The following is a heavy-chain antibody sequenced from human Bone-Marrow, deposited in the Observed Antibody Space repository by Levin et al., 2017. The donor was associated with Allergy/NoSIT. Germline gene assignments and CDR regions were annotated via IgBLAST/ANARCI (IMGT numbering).Heavy chain of an antibody. Sequence: PGGSLRLSCAASGFTFSSYAMSWVRQAPGKGLEWVSSISGSGGSTYYADSVKGRFTISRDNSKDTLYLQMNSLRAEDTAVYYCAKGGSGSLYLFDYWGQGTLVTVSS. J-gene: IGHJ4*02. D-gene: IGHD3-10*01. CDR1: GFTFSSYA. V-gene: IGHV3-23*01. CDR3: AKGGSGSLYLFDY. CDR2: ISGSGGST.